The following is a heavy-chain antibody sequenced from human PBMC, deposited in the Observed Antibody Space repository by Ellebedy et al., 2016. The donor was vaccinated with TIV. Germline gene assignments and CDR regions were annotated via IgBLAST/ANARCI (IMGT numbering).Heavy chain of an antibody. V-gene: IGHV3-30-3*01. CDR2: TWTDASKD. Sequence: PGGSLRLSCAASGFTLSDYNMHRVRHVPGRGLEWVGVTWTDASKDYYADSVRGRFTISRDNPKKMLYLQMNSLRADDTAVYYCASRGETWRAFDPWGQGTLVTVSS. CDR3: ASRGETWRAFDP. CDR1: GFTLSDYN. J-gene: IGHJ5*02. D-gene: IGHD3-16*01.